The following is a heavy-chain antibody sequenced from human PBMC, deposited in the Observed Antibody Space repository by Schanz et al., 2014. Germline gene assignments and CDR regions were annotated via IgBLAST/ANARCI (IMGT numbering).Heavy chain of an antibody. D-gene: IGHD6-13*01. CDR1: GFTFSSYA. V-gene: IGHV3-23*01. CDR3: ATASSPVREAGAGSSFHL. CDR2: ISGSGGST. J-gene: IGHJ5*02. Sequence: EVQLLESGGGLVQPGGSLRLSCAASGFTFSSYAMSWVRQAPGKGLEWVSAISGSGGSTYYADSVKGRFTISRDNSKNTLYLQMNSLRAEDTAVYYCATASSPVREAGAGSSFHLWGQGTLXTVS.